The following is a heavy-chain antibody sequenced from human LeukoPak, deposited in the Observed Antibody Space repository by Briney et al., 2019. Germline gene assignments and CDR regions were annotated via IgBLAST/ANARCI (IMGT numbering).Heavy chain of an antibody. J-gene: IGHJ4*02. CDR2: ISAYNGNT. D-gene: IGHD3-3*01. CDR3: ARGYYDFWSGYSFDY. Sequence: ASVKVSCKASGYTFTSYGIIWVRQAPGQGLEWMGWISAYNGNTNYAQKLQGRVTMTTDTSTSTAYMELRSLRSDDTAVYYCARGYYDFWSGYSFDYWGQGTLVTVSS. CDR1: GYTFTSYG. V-gene: IGHV1-18*01.